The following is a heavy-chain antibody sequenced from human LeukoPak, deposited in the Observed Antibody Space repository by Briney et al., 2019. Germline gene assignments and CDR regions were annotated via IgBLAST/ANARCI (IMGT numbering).Heavy chain of an antibody. V-gene: IGHV1-69*04. D-gene: IGHD1-26*01. CDR1: GGTFSSYA. CDR2: IIPILGIA. J-gene: IGHJ4*02. CDR3: ARASRRGVGASVDY. Sequence: ASVKVSCKASGGTFSSYAISWVRQAPGQGLEWMGRIIPILGIANYAQKFQGRVTITADKSTSTAYMELRSLRSDDTAVYYCARASRRGVGASVDYWGQGTLVTVSS.